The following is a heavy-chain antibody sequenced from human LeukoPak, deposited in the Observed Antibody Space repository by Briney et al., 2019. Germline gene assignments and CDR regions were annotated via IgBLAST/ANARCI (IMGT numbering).Heavy chain of an antibody. CDR2: IYYSGST. J-gene: IGHJ5*02. D-gene: IGHD2-2*01. Sequence: SETLSLTCTVSGGSISSGGYYWSWICQHPGKGLEWIGYIYYSGSTYYNPSLKSRVTISVDTSKNQFSLKLSSVTAADTAVYYCAGVGPYQGWFDPWGQGTLVTVSS. CDR1: GGSISSGGYY. CDR3: AGVGPYQGWFDP. V-gene: IGHV4-31*03.